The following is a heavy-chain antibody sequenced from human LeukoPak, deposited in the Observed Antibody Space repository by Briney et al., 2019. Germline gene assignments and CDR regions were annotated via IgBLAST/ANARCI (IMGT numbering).Heavy chain of an antibody. Sequence: GGSLRLSCAASGFTFDDYAMHWVRQAPGKGLEWVSGISWNSGSIGYADSVKGRFTISRDNAKNSLYLQMNSLRPEDTALYYCAEDIGLGIDYWGRGTLVTVSS. D-gene: IGHD3-10*01. V-gene: IGHV3-9*01. J-gene: IGHJ4*02. CDR2: ISWNSGSI. CDR3: AEDIGLGIDY. CDR1: GFTFDDYA.